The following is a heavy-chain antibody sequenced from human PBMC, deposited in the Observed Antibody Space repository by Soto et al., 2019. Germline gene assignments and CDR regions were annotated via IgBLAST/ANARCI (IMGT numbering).Heavy chain of an antibody. V-gene: IGHV1-8*01. CDR2: MNPNSGNT. J-gene: IGHJ4*02. D-gene: IGHD3-9*01. CDR3: ARGPSRDTLGFLTGYGGGY. Sequence: ASVKVSCKASGYTFTSYDINWVRQATGQGLEWMGWMNPNSGNTGYAQKFQGRVTMTRNTSISTAYMELSSLRSEDTAVYYCARGPSRDTLGFLTGYGGGYWGQGTLVTVSS. CDR1: GYTFTSYD.